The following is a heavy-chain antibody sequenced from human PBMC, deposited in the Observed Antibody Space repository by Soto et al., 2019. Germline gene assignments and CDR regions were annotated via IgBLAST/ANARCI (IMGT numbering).Heavy chain of an antibody. D-gene: IGHD6-13*01. CDR1: GFTFSSYE. J-gene: IGHJ4*02. Sequence: GSLRLSCSASGFTFSSYEMNWVRQAPGKGLEWVSYISNGGSTIYYADSVKGRFTISRDNAKNSLYLQMNSLRAEDTAVYYCARVLIAAPGNDYWGQGTLVTVSS. CDR3: ARVLIAAPGNDY. CDR2: ISNGGSTI. V-gene: IGHV3-48*03.